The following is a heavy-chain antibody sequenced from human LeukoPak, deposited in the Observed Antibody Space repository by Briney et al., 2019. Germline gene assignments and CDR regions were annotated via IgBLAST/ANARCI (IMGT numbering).Heavy chain of an antibody. Sequence: GGSLRLSCAASGFTFRNYWMSWVRQAPGKGPEWVADIKGDGSKKYYVDSMKGRSTISRDNGENSLFLQMNSLRVEDTAVYYCVRDGDDLDVWGQGTMVTVSS. CDR3: VRDGDDLDV. J-gene: IGHJ3*01. V-gene: IGHV3-7*01. CDR1: GFTFRNYW. CDR2: IKGDGSKK.